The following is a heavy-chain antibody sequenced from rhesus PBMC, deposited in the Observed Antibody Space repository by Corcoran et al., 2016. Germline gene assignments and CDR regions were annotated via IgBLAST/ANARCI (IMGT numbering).Heavy chain of an antibody. CDR3: ARFRSNGWSGVYFNY. CDR1: GGSISGYY. D-gene: IGHD6S26*01. V-gene: IGHV4-165*02. J-gene: IGHJ6*01. CDR2: IGGSGGDT. Sequence: QVQLQESGPGLVKSSETLSLTCAVSGGSISGYYWNWIRQPQGEGLEWIGYIGGSGGDTYYNPSHKSRVTFSSDTSKNQFSLRLSSVTAADTAIYYCARFRSNGWSGVYFNYWGQGVVVTVSA.